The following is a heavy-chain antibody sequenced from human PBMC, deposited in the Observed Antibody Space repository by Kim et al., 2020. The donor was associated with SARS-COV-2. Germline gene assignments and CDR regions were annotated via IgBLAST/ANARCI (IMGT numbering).Heavy chain of an antibody. J-gene: IGHJ3*02. CDR3: ARRNGIRGILGAFDI. V-gene: IGHV1-46*01. Sequence: ASVKVSCKAFGYTFTNYHIHWVRQAPGQGLEWMAMINPSGDTTTYAQRFQGRVTMTSDTSTSTVYMELSSLTSEDTAVYYCARRNGIRGILGAFDIWGQGTMVTVSS. CDR1: GYTFTNYH. CDR2: INPSGDTT. D-gene: IGHD3-10*01.